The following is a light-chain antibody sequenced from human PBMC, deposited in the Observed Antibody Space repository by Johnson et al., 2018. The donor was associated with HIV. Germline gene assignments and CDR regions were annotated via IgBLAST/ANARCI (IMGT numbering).Light chain of an antibody. Sequence: QPVLTQPPSVSAAPGQKVTISCSGSSSNIGNNYVSWYQQVPGTAPKLLIYENTKRPSGIPDRFSGSKSGTSATLGITGLPTGDEADYYCGTWESNLGGGLECFGTGAKVTV. CDR1: SSNIGNNY. CDR3: GTWESNLGGGLEC. J-gene: IGLJ1*01. CDR2: ENT. V-gene: IGLV1-51*02.